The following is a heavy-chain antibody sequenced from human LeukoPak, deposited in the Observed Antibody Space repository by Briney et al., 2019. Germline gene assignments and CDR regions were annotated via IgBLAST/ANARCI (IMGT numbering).Heavy chain of an antibody. J-gene: IGHJ4*02. CDR2: IIPIFGTA. CDR1: GGTFSSYA. D-gene: IGHD3-3*01. V-gene: IGHV1-69*05. Sequence: SVKLSCKASGGTFSSYAISWVRQAPGQGLESMGRIIPIFGTANYAQKFQGRVTITTDESTSTAYMELNSLRTENTAVYYCARDALDFWSGHHDYRGRGTLVTVSS. CDR3: ARDALDFWSGHHDY.